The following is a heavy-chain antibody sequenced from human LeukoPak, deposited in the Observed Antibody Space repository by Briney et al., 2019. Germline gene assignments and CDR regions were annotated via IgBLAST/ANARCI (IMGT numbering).Heavy chain of an antibody. CDR3: ARGLHWNDFNWFDS. CDR1: GFTFTNFW. D-gene: IGHD1-1*01. V-gene: IGHV3-74*01. CDR2: IQTDGST. J-gene: IGHJ5*01. Sequence: GGSLRLSCAASGFTFTNFWTNWVRQTPGKGLMWVSRIQTDGSTRYAESVKGRFTISRDNAKNTVYLQTKTLSAEDTAIYYCARGLHWNDFNWFDSWGQGTLVTVSS.